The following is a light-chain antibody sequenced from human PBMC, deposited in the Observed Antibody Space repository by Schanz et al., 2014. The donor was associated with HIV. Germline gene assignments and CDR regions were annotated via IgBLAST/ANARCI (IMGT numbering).Light chain of an antibody. J-gene: IGKJ3*01. CDR2: AAS. CDR3: QHHGNSPPFT. V-gene: IGKV3-20*01. Sequence: IVLTQSPGTLSLSPGERGTLSCRASQSISSSLLAWCQKKPGQAPTLLIYAASSRASGIPDRFSGSGSGADFTLTISGLEPEDFAIYFCQHHGNSPPFTFGPGTKVEI. CDR1: QSISSSL.